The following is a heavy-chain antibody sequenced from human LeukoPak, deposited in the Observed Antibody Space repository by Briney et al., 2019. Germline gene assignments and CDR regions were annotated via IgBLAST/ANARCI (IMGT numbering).Heavy chain of an antibody. CDR2: INHSGST. Sequence: SETLSLTCTVSGGSISSYYWSWIRQPPGKGLEWIGEINHSGSTNYNPSLKSRVTISVDTSKNQFSLKLSSVTAADTAVYYCAPPVAHPGTGIAPDYWGQGTLVTVSS. D-gene: IGHD7-27*01. J-gene: IGHJ4*02. CDR3: APPVAHPGTGIAPDY. V-gene: IGHV4-34*01. CDR1: GGSISSYY.